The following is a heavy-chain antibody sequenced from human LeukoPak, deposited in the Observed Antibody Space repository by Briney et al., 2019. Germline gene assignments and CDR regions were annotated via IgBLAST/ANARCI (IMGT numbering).Heavy chain of an antibody. D-gene: IGHD3-22*01. J-gene: IGHJ3*02. V-gene: IGHV4-61*02. CDR3: ARGGIDSGDAFDI. CDR1: GGSISSGSYY. Sequence: SQTLSLTCTVSGGSISSGSYYWSWIRQPAGKGLEWIGRIYTSGNSNYNPSLKSRVTISVDTSKNQFSLKLSSVTAADTAVYYCARGGIDSGDAFDIWGQGTMVTVSS. CDR2: IYTSGNS.